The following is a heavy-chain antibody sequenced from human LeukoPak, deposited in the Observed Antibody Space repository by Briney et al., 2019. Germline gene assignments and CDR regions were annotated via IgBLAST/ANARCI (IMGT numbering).Heavy chain of an antibody. V-gene: IGHV4-39*07. CDR2: IYYSGTT. D-gene: IGHD2-2*01. J-gene: IGHJ5*02. CDR3: AREVDAAAAYNWFDP. CDR1: GGSISSRSYY. Sequence: SETLSLTCTVFGGSISSRSYYWGWIRQPPGKGLEWIGTIYYSGTTYYNPSLKSRVTISVDTSKNQFSLRLSSVTAADTAVYYCAREVDAAAAYNWFDPWGQGTLVTVSS.